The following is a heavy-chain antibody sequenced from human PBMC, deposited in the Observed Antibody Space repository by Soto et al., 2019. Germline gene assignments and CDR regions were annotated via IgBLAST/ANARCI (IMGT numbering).Heavy chain of an antibody. CDR3: ARGRYGDY. D-gene: IGHD1-1*01. CDR1: GYTFTSYG. J-gene: IGHJ4*02. Sequence: QVHLVQSGAEVKKPGASVKVSCKGSGYTFTSYGITWVRQAPGQGLEWMGWISAHNGNTDYAQKLQGRGTVTRDTSTSAAYMELRGLRADDTAVYYCARGRYGDYWGQGALVTVSS. V-gene: IGHV1-18*01. CDR2: ISAHNGNT.